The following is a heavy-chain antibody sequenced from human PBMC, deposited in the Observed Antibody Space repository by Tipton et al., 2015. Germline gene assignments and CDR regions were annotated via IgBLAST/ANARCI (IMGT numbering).Heavy chain of an antibody. CDR1: GFTLNSYG. J-gene: IGHJ4*02. CDR2: IWYDGPNK. Sequence: SLRLSCAAFGFTLNSYGIHWVRQAPGKGLEWVAVIWYDGPNKYYADSVKGRFTISSDNSRNTVYLQMSSLRAEDTAVYYCARQSTKSHFDYWGQGTLVTVSS. CDR3: ARQSTKSHFDY. D-gene: IGHD2-8*01. V-gene: IGHV3-33*01.